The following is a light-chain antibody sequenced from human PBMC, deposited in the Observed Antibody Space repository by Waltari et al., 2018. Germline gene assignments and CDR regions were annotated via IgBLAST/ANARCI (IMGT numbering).Light chain of an antibody. CDR2: STN. CDR1: TGAVTTNSS. J-gene: IGLJ3*02. V-gene: IGLV7-43*01. Sequence: QTVVTQEPSLTVSPGGTVTLTCASSTGAVTTNSSPNWFQQKPGQAPRALIYSTNNKHSWTPARFSGSLLGGKAALTLSGVQPEDEAEYYCLLYYGAWVFGGGTKLTVL. CDR3: LLYYGAWV.